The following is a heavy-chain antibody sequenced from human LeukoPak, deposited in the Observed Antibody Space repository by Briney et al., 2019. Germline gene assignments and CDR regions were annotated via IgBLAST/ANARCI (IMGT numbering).Heavy chain of an antibody. CDR1: GFTVSSNY. CDR2: IYSGGST. D-gene: IGHD2-21*02. CDR3: ARVSTDCGGDCYPYYFDY. V-gene: IGHV3-53*04. J-gene: IGHJ4*02. Sequence: PGGSLRLSCAASGFTVSSNYMSRVRQTPGKGLEWVSVIYSGGSTYYADSVKGRFTISRHNSKNTLYLQMNSLRAEDTAVYYCARVSTDCGGDCYPYYFDYWGQGTLVTVSS.